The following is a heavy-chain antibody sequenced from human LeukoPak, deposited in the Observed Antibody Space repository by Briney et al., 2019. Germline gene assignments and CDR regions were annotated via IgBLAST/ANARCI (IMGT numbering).Heavy chain of an antibody. CDR3: ERSGIYSGICDY. D-gene: IGHD1-26*01. V-gene: IGHV4-59*01. Sequence: SETLSLTCIVSGGCINNSYWSWFRQPPGKGLEWIGYIYYSGSTNYNPSLKSRVTISVDTSKNQFSLNLTSVTPADTAVYYCERSGIYSGICDYWGQGTLVTVSS. CDR1: GGCINNSY. J-gene: IGHJ4*02. CDR2: IYYSGST.